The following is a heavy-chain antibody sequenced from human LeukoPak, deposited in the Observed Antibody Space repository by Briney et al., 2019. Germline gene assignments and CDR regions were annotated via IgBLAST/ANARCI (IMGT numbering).Heavy chain of an antibody. Sequence: GGSLRLSCAASGLAVSSNYMNWVRQAPGKGLEWVSVIYSGGSTYYAGSVKGRFTISRDNAKNTLYLQMNSLRAEDTAVYFCAREGRGIDYWGQGTLVTVSS. CDR3: AREGRGIDY. D-gene: IGHD3-10*01. CDR1: GLAVSSNY. J-gene: IGHJ4*02. V-gene: IGHV3-53*01. CDR2: IYSGGST.